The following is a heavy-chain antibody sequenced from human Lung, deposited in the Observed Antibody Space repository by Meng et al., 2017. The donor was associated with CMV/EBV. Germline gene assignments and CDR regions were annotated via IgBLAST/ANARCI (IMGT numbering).Heavy chain of an antibody. CDR1: GFTFGSYW. CDR2: IKQDGSEK. CDR3: ARGTAPNDY. V-gene: IGHV3-7*01. D-gene: IGHD2-8*02. J-gene: IGHJ4*02. Sequence: GESLKISCAASGFTFGSYWMTWVRQAPGKGLEWVANIKQDGSEKYYVESVKGRFTISRDNAKNSLYLQMNSLRVEDTAMYYCARGTAPNDYWGQGTLVTVSS.